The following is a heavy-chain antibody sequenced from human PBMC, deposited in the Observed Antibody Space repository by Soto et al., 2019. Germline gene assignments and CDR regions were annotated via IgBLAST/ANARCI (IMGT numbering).Heavy chain of an antibody. CDR1: GGSFSGYY. Sequence: SETLSLTCAVYGGSFSGYYWSWISQPPGNWLEWIGEISHSGSTNYNPYLKNRDAIAVDTSKDQSTLEQISMSAVDTEVYYWARENYGCLTGYQIDGMDVWGQGTMVTVSS. D-gene: IGHD3-9*01. CDR2: ISHSGST. J-gene: IGHJ6*02. V-gene: IGHV4-34*01. CDR3: ARENYGCLTGYQIDGMDV.